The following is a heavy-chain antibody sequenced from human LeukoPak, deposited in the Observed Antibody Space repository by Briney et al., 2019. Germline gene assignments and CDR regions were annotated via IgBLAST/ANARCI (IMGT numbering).Heavy chain of an antibody. J-gene: IGHJ4*02. CDR3: ARIHGEDRDY. CDR2: MNPNSGNT. Sequence: ASVKVSCKASGYTFTSYDINWVRQATGQGLEWMGRMNPNSGNTGYAQKFQGRVTMTRNTSISTAYMELSSLRSEDTAMYYCARIHGEDRDYWGQGTLVTVSS. D-gene: IGHD4-17*01. CDR1: GYTFTSYD. V-gene: IGHV1-8*01.